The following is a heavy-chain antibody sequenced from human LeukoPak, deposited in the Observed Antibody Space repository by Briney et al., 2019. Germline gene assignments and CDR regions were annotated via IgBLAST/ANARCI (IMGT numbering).Heavy chain of an antibody. Sequence: ASVKVSCKASGYTFTSYAISWVRQAPGQGLEWMGGIIPIFGTANYAQKFQGRVTITADESTSTAYMELSSLRSEDTAVYYCYYDSSGYYYGAVWGQGTLVTVSS. J-gene: IGHJ4*02. D-gene: IGHD3-22*01. V-gene: IGHV1-69*13. CDR3: YYDSSGYYYGAV. CDR2: IIPIFGTA. CDR1: GYTFTSYA.